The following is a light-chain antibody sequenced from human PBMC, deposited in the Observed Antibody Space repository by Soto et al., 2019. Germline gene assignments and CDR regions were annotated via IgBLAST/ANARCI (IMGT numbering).Light chain of an antibody. Sequence: DIQMTQSPSTLSASVGHIVTITCRASQSITTRLAWYQQKAGKAPKLLIYDASTLDNRVPLRCSGSGSGTESPLTISGRQSDDFATCYCQQYNSYWYTFGQGTKLEIK. J-gene: IGKJ2*01. CDR1: QSITTR. CDR2: DAS. CDR3: QQYNSYWYT. V-gene: IGKV1-5*01.